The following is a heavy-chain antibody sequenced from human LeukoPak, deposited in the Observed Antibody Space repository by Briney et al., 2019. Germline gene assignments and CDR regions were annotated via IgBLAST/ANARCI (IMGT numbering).Heavy chain of an antibody. J-gene: IGHJ4*02. CDR3: ARLYCSDGTCHFDY. CDR1: GFTFSSYS. D-gene: IGHD2-15*01. CDR2: ISTSSRSI. Sequence: PGGSLRLSCAASGFTFSSYSMNWVRQAPGKGLEWVSTISTSSRSIYYADSVKGRFTISRDNAKNSPYLQMNSLRAEDTAVYYCARLYCSDGTCHFDYWGQGTLLTVSS. V-gene: IGHV3-21*01.